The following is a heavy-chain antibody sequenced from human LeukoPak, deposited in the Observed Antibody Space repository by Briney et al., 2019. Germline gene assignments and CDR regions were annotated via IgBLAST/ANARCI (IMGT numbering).Heavy chain of an antibody. V-gene: IGHV1-8*02. CDR3: ARIRDGYNDAYDI. CDR1: GHTFTSYD. D-gene: IGHD5-24*01. Sequence: ASVKVSCKASGHTFTSYDINWVRQATGQGLEWMGWMNPNSGNTAYAQKFQGRVTMTRNTSISTAYMELSSLRSEDTAIYYCARIRDGYNDAYDIWGQGTVVTVPS. CDR2: MNPNSGNT. J-gene: IGHJ3*02.